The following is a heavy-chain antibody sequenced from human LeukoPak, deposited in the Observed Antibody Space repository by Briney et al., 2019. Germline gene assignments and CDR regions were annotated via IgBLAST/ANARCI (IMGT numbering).Heavy chain of an antibody. CDR3: AKDRAVTYYDFWSGLPNDGMDV. V-gene: IGHV3-23*01. D-gene: IGHD3-3*01. CDR2: ISGSGGST. J-gene: IGHJ6*02. Sequence: QTGGSLRLSCAASGFTFSSYAMSWVRQAPGKGLEWVSAISGSGGSTYYADSVKGRFTISRDNSKNTLYLQMNSLRAEDTAVYYCAKDRAVTYYDFWSGLPNDGMDVWGQGTTVTVSS. CDR1: GFTFSSYA.